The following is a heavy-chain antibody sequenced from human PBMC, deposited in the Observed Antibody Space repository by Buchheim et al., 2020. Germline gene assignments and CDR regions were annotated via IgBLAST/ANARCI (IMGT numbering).Heavy chain of an antibody. J-gene: IGHJ4*02. V-gene: IGHV1-46*01. CDR2: INPSGGRP. CDR3: ARDYYEVPEF. Sequence: QVQLVQSGPELKKPGASVKVSCKASGYTFSTSSMHWVRQAPGQGLEWMGIINPSGGRPTYAQTFQGRVTMTTDTSTTQVYMELSSLTSEDTAFYYCARDYYEVPEFWGQGTL. D-gene: IGHD3-22*01. CDR1: GYTFSTSS.